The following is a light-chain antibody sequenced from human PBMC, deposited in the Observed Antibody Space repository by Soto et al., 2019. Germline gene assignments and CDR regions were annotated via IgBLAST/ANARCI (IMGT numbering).Light chain of an antibody. V-gene: IGLV1-44*01. CDR2: SND. Sequence: QSVVTQPPSASGTPGQRVTIACSGSSSNIGRNTVHWYQQLPGTTPKLLIYSNDQRPSGVPDRFSGSKSGCSASLAISGLQSEEEADYYCAAWDDSLKGVVFGGGTKLTVL. J-gene: IGLJ2*01. CDR1: SSNIGRNT. CDR3: AAWDDSLKGVV.